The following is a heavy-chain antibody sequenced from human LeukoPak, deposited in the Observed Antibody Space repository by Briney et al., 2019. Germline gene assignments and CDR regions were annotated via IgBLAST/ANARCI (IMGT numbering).Heavy chain of an antibody. D-gene: IGHD3-10*01. V-gene: IGHV1-46*01. J-gene: IGHJ5*02. CDR2: INPSGGST. CDR3: ARVRRVGSGSYYSWFDP. Sequence: VASVKVSCKASGYTFTSYYMHWVRQAPGQGLEWMGIINPSGGSTSYAQKFQGRVTMTRDTSTSTVYMELSSLRSEDTAVYYCARVRRVGSGSYYSWFDPWGQGTLVTVSS. CDR1: GYTFTSYY.